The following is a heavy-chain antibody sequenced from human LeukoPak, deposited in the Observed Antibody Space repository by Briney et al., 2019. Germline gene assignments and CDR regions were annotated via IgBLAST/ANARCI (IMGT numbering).Heavy chain of an antibody. CDR3: AAGEVGQLFDY. J-gene: IGHJ4*02. Sequence: GASVKVSCKVSGYTLSELSMHWVRQAPGKGREWMGGFDLEDGETIYVQKFQGRVTMTEDTSTDTAYMELSSLRSDDTAVYFCAAGEVGQLFDYWGQGTLVTVSS. V-gene: IGHV1-24*01. CDR2: FDLEDGET. D-gene: IGHD5-24*01. CDR1: GYTLSELS.